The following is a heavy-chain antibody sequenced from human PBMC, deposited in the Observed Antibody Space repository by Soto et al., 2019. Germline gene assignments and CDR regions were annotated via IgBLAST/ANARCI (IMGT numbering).Heavy chain of an antibody. J-gene: IGHJ4*02. CDR2: IIPIFGTA. V-gene: IGHV1-69*13. CDR1: GGTFSSYA. Sequence: ASVKVSCKASGGTFSSYAISWVRQAPGQGLEWMGGIIPIFGTANYAQKFQGRVTITADESTSTAYMELSSLRSEDTAVYYCARDPHPPRIAARPDPMPFDYWGQGTLVTVSS. D-gene: IGHD6-6*01. CDR3: ARDPHPPRIAARPDPMPFDY.